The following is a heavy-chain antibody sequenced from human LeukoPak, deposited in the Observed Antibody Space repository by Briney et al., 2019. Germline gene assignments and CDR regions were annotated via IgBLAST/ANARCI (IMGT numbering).Heavy chain of an antibody. CDR3: ARRNDFDI. J-gene: IGHJ3*02. CDR1: GGSITGYH. CDR2: IYSTETT. V-gene: IGHV4-4*08. Sequence: SETLSLTCTVSGGSITGYHWSWIRQLPGKGLEWIGYIYSTETTEYKPSLKSRVTISADRSKNQFSLKLTSVTAADTAIYYCARRNDFDIWGQGTMVTVSS.